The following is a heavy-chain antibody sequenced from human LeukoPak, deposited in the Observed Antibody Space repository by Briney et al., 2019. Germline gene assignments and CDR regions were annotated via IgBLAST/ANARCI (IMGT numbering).Heavy chain of an antibody. D-gene: IGHD3-3*02. CDR1: GGSISSTGYY. CDR2: VSYSGST. J-gene: IGHJ4*02. Sequence: SETLSLTCTVSGGSISSTGYYWGWMRQPPGKGREWIGSVSYSGSTYYNPSLKSRVTTSVDTSKDQFSLKLSSVTAADTAVYYCARWGQFWSGYYSFDYWGQGTLVTVSS. CDR3: ARWGQFWSGYYSFDY. V-gene: IGHV4-39*01.